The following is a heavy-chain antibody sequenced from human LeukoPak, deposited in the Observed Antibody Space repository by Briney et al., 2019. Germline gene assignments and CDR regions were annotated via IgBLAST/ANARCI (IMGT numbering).Heavy chain of an antibody. J-gene: IGHJ4*02. Sequence: PSETLSLTCTVSGGSISSGGYYWSWIRQPPGKGLEWIGYIYHSGSTYYNPSLKSRVTISVDRSKNQFSLKLSSVTAADTAVYYCARGSSLRFLEWSAGDFDYWGQGTLVTVSS. CDR1: GGSISSGGYY. D-gene: IGHD3-3*01. CDR2: IYHSGST. CDR3: ARGSSLRFLEWSAGDFDY. V-gene: IGHV4-30-2*01.